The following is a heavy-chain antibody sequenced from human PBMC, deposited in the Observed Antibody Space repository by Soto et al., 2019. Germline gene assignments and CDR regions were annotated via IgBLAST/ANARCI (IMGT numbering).Heavy chain of an antibody. J-gene: IGHJ6*02. CDR2: ISYDGSNK. D-gene: IGHD3-3*01. CDR3: AKEFPDYYDQDYYYGMDV. CDR1: GFTFSSYG. V-gene: IGHV3-30*18. Sequence: QVQLVESGGGVVQPGRSLRLSCAASGFTFSSYGMHWVRQAPGKGLEWVAVISYDGSNKYYADSVKGRFTISRDNSKNTLYLQMNSLKAEDTAVYYCAKEFPDYYDQDYYYGMDVWGQGTTVTVSS.